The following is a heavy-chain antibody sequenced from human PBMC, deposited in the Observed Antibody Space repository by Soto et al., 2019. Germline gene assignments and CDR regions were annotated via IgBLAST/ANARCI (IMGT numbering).Heavy chain of an antibody. Sequence: GGSLRLSCAASGFTVSSNYMSWVRQAPGKGLEWVSVIYSGGSTYYADSVKGRFTISRDNSKNTLYLQMNSLRAEDTAVYYYAREHYYGSGSYYNRNWFDPWGQGTLVTVSS. CDR1: GFTVSSNY. D-gene: IGHD3-10*01. CDR2: IYSGGST. J-gene: IGHJ5*02. V-gene: IGHV3-66*01. CDR3: AREHYYGSGSYYNRNWFDP.